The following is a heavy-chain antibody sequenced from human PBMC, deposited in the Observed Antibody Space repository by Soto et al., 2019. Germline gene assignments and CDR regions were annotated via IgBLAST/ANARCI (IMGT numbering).Heavy chain of an antibody. CDR1: GYTFTNYG. CDR2: ISPYKGNT. CDR3: ARDLDGSGSYYTDY. J-gene: IGHJ4*02. Sequence: WASVKVSCKASGYTFTNYGISWVRQAPGQGLEWMGWISPYKGNTYYAQNLQGRVTMTTDTSTSTAYMELRSLRSDDTAVYYCARDLDGSGSYYTDYWGQGTLVTVSS. D-gene: IGHD3-10*01. V-gene: IGHV1-18*01.